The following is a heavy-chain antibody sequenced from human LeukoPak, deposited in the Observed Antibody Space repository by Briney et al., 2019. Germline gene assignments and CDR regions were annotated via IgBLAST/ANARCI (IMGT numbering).Heavy chain of an antibody. J-gene: IGHJ4*02. V-gene: IGHV6-1*01. D-gene: IGHD3-10*01. CDR3: ARGQPETEPTLLWFGELLDY. CDR2: TYYRSKWYN. CDR1: GDSVSSNSAA. Sequence: SQTLSLTCAISGDSVSSNSAAWNWIRQSPSRGLEWLGRTYYRSKWYNDYAVSVKSRITINLDTSKNQFSLQLNSVTPEDTAVYYCARGQPETEPTLLWFGELLDYWGQGTLVTVSS.